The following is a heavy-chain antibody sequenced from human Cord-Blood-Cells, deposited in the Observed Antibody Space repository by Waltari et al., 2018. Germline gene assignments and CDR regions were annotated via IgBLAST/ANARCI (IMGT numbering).Heavy chain of an antibody. D-gene: IGHD3-10*01. V-gene: IGHV3-23*01. CDR3: AKEGGSGSYQTLDY. J-gene: IGHJ4*02. CDR1: GFTFSSYS. CDR2: ISGSGGST. Sequence: EVQLLESGGGLVQPGGSLRLSCAASGFTFSSYSMSWVRQSPGKGLEWVSAISGSGGSTYYADSVKGRFTISRDNSKNTLYLQMNSLRAEDTAVYYCAKEGGSGSYQTLDYWGQGTLVTVSS.